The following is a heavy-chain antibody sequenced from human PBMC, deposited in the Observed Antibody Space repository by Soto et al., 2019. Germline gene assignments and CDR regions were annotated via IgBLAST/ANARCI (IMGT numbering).Heavy chain of an antibody. CDR2: IKSKTDGGTT. J-gene: IGHJ4*02. D-gene: IGHD2-15*01. V-gene: IGHV3-15*07. CDR3: TTGPTAYCSGGSCYFGYFDY. CDR1: GFTFSNAW. Sequence: GGSLRLSCAASGFTFSNAWMNWVRQAPGKGLEWVGRIKSKTDGGTTDYAAPAKGRFTISRDDSNNTLYLQMHSLKTEDTAVYYCTTGPTAYCSGGSCYFGYFDYWGQGTLVTVSS.